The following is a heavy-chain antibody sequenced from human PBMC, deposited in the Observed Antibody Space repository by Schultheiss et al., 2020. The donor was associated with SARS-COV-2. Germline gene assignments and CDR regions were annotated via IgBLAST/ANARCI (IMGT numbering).Heavy chain of an antibody. J-gene: IGHJ4*02. V-gene: IGHV3-30*18. D-gene: IGHD1-26*01. Sequence: GGSLRLSCAASGFTFSTYSMNWVRQAPGKGLEWVAVISYDGSNKYYADSVKGRFTISRDNSRNTLYLQMNSLRAEDTALYYCAKDRGGSGSLTLGRVDLDCWGQGTLVTVSS. CDR2: ISYDGSNK. CDR1: GFTFSTYS. CDR3: AKDRGGSGSLTLGRVDLDC.